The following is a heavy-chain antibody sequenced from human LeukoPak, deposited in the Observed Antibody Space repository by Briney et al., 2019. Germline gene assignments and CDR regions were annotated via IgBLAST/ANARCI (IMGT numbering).Heavy chain of an antibody. Sequence: ASVKVSCKAFGYTFTSNYMHWVRQAPGQGPEWMGVISPSGGSTTYAQKFQGRVTLTRDMSTSTDYLELSSLRSEDTAVYYCARGGGSSGWKRIIAFDPWGQGTLVTVSS. V-gene: IGHV1-46*01. CDR1: GYTFTSNY. CDR3: ARGGGSSGWKRIIAFDP. J-gene: IGHJ5*02. CDR2: ISPSGGST. D-gene: IGHD6-19*01.